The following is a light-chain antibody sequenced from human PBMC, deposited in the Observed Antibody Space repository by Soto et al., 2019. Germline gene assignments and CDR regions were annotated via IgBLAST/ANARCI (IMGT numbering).Light chain of an antibody. J-gene: IGKJ4*01. V-gene: IGKV3-20*01. CDR2: GAS. CDR1: QSVSSSS. CDR3: QQYGSSPLT. Sequence: EIVLTQSPGTLSLSPGERGTLSCRASQSVSSSSLAWYQQKPGQAPRLLMYGASSRATGIPDRFSGSGSGTDFTLTISRLEPEDFAVYYCQQYGSSPLTFGGGTKVEIK.